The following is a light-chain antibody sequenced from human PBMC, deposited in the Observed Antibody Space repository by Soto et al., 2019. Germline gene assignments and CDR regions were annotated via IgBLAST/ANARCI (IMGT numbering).Light chain of an antibody. CDR2: EGT. Sequence: ALTQPASVSGSPGQSITISCTGTSSDVGSYNFVSWYQQHPGKAPKLMIYEGTKRPSGLSNRFSGSKSGNTASLTISGLQAEDEADYYCCSYAGSDTWVFGGGTQLTVL. CDR3: CSYAGSDTWV. J-gene: IGLJ3*02. CDR1: SSDVGSYNF. V-gene: IGLV2-23*01.